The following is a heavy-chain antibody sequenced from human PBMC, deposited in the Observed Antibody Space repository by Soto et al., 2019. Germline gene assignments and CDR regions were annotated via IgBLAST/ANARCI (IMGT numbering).Heavy chain of an antibody. D-gene: IGHD6-13*01. Sequence: SVKVSCKASGGTFNSYAINWVRQAPGQGLEWMGGIIPIFGTANYAQKFQGRVTITADESTSTAYTELSSLRSEDPAVYYCARVPRIADNWCDPWGQVTLGTGSS. J-gene: IGHJ5*01. V-gene: IGHV1-69*13. CDR2: IIPIFGTA. CDR1: GGTFNSYA. CDR3: ARVPRIADNWCDP.